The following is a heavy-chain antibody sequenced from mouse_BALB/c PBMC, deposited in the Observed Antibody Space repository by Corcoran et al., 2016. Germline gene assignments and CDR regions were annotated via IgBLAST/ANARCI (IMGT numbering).Heavy chain of an antibody. CDR1: GFNIKDNY. Sequence: EVQLQQSGAELVKPGASVKLSCTASGFNIKDNYMHWVKQRPEQGLEWIGRIDPANGDTKYDPKFQGKATITADTSSNTAYLQLSSLTSEDTAVYYCARWGCYFDDWGAGTTVTVSS. J-gene: IGHJ1*01. CDR2: IDPANGDT. CDR3: ARWGCYFDD. V-gene: IGHV14-3*02.